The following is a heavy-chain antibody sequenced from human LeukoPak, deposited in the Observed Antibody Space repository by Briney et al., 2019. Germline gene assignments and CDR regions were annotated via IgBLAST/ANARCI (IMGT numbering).Heavy chain of an antibody. V-gene: IGHV4-61*01. CDR3: ARSFYSSGWYTPLRWFDT. Sequence: SETLSLTCTVSGASVSSGSHYWNWIRQSPGRGLEWIGHIYYRGTTNYTPSLKNRVTISVDTSMNQFSLRLSSVTAADTAVYFCARSFYSSGWYTPLRWFDTWGQGTLVTVSS. J-gene: IGHJ5*02. D-gene: IGHD6-19*01. CDR1: GASVSSGSHY. CDR2: IYYRGTT.